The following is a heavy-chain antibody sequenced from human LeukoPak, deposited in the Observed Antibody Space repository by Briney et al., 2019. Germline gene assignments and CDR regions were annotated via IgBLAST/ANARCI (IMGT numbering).Heavy chain of an antibody. CDR2: INAGNGNT. CDR1: GYTFTNYA. V-gene: IGHV1-3*01. CDR3: ARGSYFYGSGSFMGSDY. Sequence: ASVKVSCKASGYTFTNYAVDWVRQAPGQRLEWMGWINAGNGNTEYSQNFQDRVTITRDTSATTAYMELSSLRSEDTAVYYCARGSYFYGSGSFMGSDYWGQGTLVTVSS. D-gene: IGHD3-10*01. J-gene: IGHJ4*02.